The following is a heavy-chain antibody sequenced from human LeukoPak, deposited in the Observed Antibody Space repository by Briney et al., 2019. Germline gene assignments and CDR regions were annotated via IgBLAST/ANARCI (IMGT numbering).Heavy chain of an antibody. Sequence: GASVKVSCKASGGTFSSYAISWVRQAPGQGLEWMGGIIPIFGTANYAQKFQGRVTITTDESTSTAYMELRSLRSDDTAVYYCARAPPAADYYYYMDVWGKGTTVTVSS. V-gene: IGHV1-69*05. CDR1: GGTFSSYA. J-gene: IGHJ6*03. CDR2: IIPIFGTA. CDR3: ARAPPAADYYYYMDV.